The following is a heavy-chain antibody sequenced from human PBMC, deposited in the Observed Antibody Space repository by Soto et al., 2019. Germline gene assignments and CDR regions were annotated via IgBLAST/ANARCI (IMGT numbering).Heavy chain of an antibody. Sequence: GGSLRLSWVGSGYTFSSYWVTWVRQAPGKGLEWVAPIKEDGSEEDYVDSLKGRFTISRDNAKNSVYLQLNSLRAEDTAIYYCARILYKLPPDGMDVWGQGTTVTVS. J-gene: IGHJ6*02. CDR2: IKEDGSEE. V-gene: IGHV3-7*03. CDR1: GYTFSSYW. CDR3: ARILYKLPPDGMDV. D-gene: IGHD2-8*01.